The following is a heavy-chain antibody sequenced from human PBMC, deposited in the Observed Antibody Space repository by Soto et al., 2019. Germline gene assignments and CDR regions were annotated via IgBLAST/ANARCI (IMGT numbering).Heavy chain of an antibody. CDR1: GFTFSSYW. J-gene: IGHJ2*01. CDR3: ARAKYSSSHPWYFDL. CDR2: IKQDGSEK. Sequence: PGGSLRLSCAASGFTFSSYWMSWVRQAPGKGLEWVANIKQDGSEKYYVDSVKGRFTISRDNAKNSLYLQMNSLRAEDTAVYYCARAKYSSSHPWYFDLWGRGTLVTVSS. V-gene: IGHV3-7*01. D-gene: IGHD6-13*01.